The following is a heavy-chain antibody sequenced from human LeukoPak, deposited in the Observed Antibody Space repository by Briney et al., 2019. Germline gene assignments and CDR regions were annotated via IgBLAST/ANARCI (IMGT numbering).Heavy chain of an antibody. CDR3: ARHRTVTTTYDAFDI. Sequence: SETLSLTCTVSGGSFSGYSWSWIRQPPGKGLECIGYIYDSGSTNYNPSLKSRVAISVDKSKNQFSLKLSSVTAADTAVYYCARHRTVTTTYDAFDIWGQGTMVTVSS. J-gene: IGHJ3*02. D-gene: IGHD4-17*01. CDR1: GGSFSGYS. CDR2: IYDSGST. V-gene: IGHV4-59*08.